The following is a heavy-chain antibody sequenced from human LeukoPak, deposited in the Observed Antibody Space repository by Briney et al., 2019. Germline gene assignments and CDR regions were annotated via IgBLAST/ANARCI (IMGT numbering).Heavy chain of an antibody. CDR3: AKVKRGRTIVVTTAEYFQH. Sequence: GGSLRLSCAASGFTFSSYAMSWVRQAPGKGLEWVSAISGSGGSTYYADSVKGRFTVSRDNSKNTLYLQMNSLRAEDTAVYYCAKVKRGRTIVVTTAEYFQHWGQGTLVTVSS. J-gene: IGHJ1*01. D-gene: IGHD3-22*01. V-gene: IGHV3-23*01. CDR2: ISGSGGST. CDR1: GFTFSSYA.